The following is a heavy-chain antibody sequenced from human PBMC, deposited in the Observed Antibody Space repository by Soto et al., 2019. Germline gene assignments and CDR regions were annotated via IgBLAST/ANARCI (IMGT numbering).Heavy chain of an antibody. CDR3: ASGKYYYYYMDG. Sequence: PSETLSLTCAVYGGSFSGYYWSWIRQPPGKGLEWIGEINHSGTTNYNPSLESRVNISADTSKKQFSLKLSSVTAADTAVYYCASGKYYYYYMDGWGKGTTVTVSS. J-gene: IGHJ6*03. CDR1: GGSFSGYY. V-gene: IGHV4-34*01. CDR2: INHSGTT.